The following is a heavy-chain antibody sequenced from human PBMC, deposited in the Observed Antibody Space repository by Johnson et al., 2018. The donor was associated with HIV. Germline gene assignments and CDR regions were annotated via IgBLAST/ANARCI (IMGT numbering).Heavy chain of an antibody. V-gene: IGHV3-66*02. CDR3: AREPGLVAAFDI. D-gene: IGHD6-19*01. CDR1: GFTFSTYW. Sequence: VQLVESGGGLVQPGGSLRLSCAASGFTFSTYWMHWVRQAPGKGLEWVSVIYSGGSTYYADSVKGRFTISRDNSKNTLYLQMNSLRAEDTAVYYCAREPGLVAAFDIWGQGTMVTVSS. CDR2: IYSGGST. J-gene: IGHJ3*02.